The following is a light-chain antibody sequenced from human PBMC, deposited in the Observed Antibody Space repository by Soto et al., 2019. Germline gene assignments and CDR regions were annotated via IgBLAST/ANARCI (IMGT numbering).Light chain of an antibody. CDR3: SSYTSSSTVI. CDR1: SSDVGGYNY. V-gene: IGLV2-14*03. Sequence: QSVLTQPASISGSPGQSITISCTGNSSDVGGYNYVSWYQQYPGKAPKLMIYDVDNRPSGVSNRFSGSKSGKTASLTISGLQAEDEADYYCSSYTSSSTVIFGGGTKLTVL. J-gene: IGLJ2*01. CDR2: DVD.